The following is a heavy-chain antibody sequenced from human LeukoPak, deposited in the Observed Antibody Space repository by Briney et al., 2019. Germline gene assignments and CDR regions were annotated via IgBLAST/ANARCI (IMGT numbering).Heavy chain of an antibody. D-gene: IGHD3-22*01. Sequence: QPGGSLRLSCAASGFAVSASYMSWVRQAPGKGLEWVSLIYGGDTTYYADSVKGRFTISRDNSKNTLYLQMNSLRAEDTAVYYCARVWNYYDSSGDYPGRGYWCFDLWGRGALVTVSS. V-gene: IGHV3-53*01. CDR2: IYGGDTT. CDR3: ARVWNYYDSSGDYPGRGYWCFDL. CDR1: GFAVSASY. J-gene: IGHJ2*01.